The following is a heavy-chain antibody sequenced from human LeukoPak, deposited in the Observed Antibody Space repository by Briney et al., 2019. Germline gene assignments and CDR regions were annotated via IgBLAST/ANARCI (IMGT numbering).Heavy chain of an antibody. D-gene: IGHD4-17*01. J-gene: IGHJ4*02. V-gene: IGHV3-48*03. CDR1: GFSFSVYE. CDR2: ISSSGTTT. Sequence: GGSLRLSCAASGFSFSVYEMHWVRQAPGKGLEWISDISSSGTTTYYADSVKGRFTISRDNAKNSLYLQMNSLRAEDTAVYYCAALTVATSFDYWGQGTLVTVSS. CDR3: AALTVATSFDY.